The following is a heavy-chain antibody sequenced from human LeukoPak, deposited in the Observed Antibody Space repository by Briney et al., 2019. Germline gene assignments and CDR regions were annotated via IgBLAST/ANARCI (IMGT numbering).Heavy chain of an antibody. D-gene: IGHD1-26*01. J-gene: IGHJ3*02. CDR3: ARAPQSWELVHDAFDM. Sequence: TSETLSLTCTVSGVSISSYSYYWGWLRQPPGKGLEWIGSVYYSGSTYYNPSLKSRVTISVDTSKNQFSLKLRFVTAADTAVYYCARAPQSWELVHDAFDMWGQGTMVTVSS. V-gene: IGHV4-39*07. CDR1: GVSISSYSYY. CDR2: VYYSGST.